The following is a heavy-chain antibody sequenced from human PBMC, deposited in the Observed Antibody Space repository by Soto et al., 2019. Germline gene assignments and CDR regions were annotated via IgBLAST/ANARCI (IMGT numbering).Heavy chain of an antibody. CDR2: IHPSDSDT. J-gene: IGHJ4*02. V-gene: IGHV5-51*01. CDR3: VRLDWGNVRIFDY. D-gene: IGHD7-27*01. CDR1: GYSFSNYW. Sequence: EVQLVQSGAEVKKPGESLKISCKGSGYSFSNYWIGWVRQMPGKGLEWMGIIHPSDSDTRYSASFQGQATISVARSIMAAYLPWSSLKASDTAIYYCVRLDWGNVRIFDYWGQGTLVTASS.